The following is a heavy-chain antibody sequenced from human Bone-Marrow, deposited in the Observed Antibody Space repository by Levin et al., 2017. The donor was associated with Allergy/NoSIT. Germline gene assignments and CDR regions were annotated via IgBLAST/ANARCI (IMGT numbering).Heavy chain of an antibody. D-gene: IGHD7-27*01. CDR1: GFTFDDYG. J-gene: IGHJ6*02. V-gene: IGHV3-9*01. CDR3: GKDNLIGAERLGNGMDV. Sequence: GGSLRLSCAASGFTFDDYGMHWVRQVPGKGLEWVSGINWDGGRIGYADSVKGRFTISRDNAKNSLYLQMNSLRAEDTVLYYCGKDNLIGAERLGNGMDVWGQGTTVTVSS. CDR2: INWDGGRI.